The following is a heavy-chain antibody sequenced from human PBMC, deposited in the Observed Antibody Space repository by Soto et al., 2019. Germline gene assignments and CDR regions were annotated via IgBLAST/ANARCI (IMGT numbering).Heavy chain of an antibody. CDR3: AKANANLIYSGYDLTPSYYFDY. Sequence: EVQLVEPGGGLVQPGRSLRLSCAASGFTFEDYAMHWVRQAPGKGLEWVSGISWNSGSIGYADSVKGRFTISRDNAKNSLYLQMNSLRAEDTALYYCAKANANLIYSGYDLTPSYYFDYWGQGTLVTVSS. D-gene: IGHD5-12*01. J-gene: IGHJ4*02. V-gene: IGHV3-9*01. CDR1: GFTFEDYA. CDR2: ISWNSGSI.